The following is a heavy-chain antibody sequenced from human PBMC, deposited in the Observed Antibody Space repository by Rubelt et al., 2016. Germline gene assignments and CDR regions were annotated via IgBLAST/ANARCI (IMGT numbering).Heavy chain of an antibody. J-gene: IGHJ4*02. V-gene: IGHV4-34*01. CDR2: INHSGST. Sequence: EWIGEINHSGSTNYNPSLKSRVTISVDTSKNQFSLKLSSVTAADTAVYYCARGLGYCSSTSCYRLGWDYWGQGTLVTVSS. D-gene: IGHD2-2*02. CDR3: ARGLGYCSSTSCYRLGWDY.